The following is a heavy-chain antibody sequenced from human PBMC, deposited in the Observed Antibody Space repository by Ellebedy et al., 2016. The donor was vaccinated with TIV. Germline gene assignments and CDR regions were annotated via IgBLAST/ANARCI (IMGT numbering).Heavy chain of an antibody. CDR1: GLNLNRYW. CDR2: IRPDGSGQ. J-gene: IGHJ3*02. CDR3: VSTTRSSSFDI. Sequence: PGGSLRLSCAASGLNLNRYWMFWVRQGPGKGLEWLASIRPDGSGQQYVDSVRGRLTISRDNADNSLFLQMNRLRVEDTDVYYCVSTTRSSSFDIWGQGTMVTVSS. D-gene: IGHD4-11*01. V-gene: IGHV3-7*01.